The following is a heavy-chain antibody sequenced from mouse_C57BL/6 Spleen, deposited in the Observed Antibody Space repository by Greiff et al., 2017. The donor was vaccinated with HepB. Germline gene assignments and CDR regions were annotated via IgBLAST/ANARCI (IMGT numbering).Heavy chain of an antibody. CDR2: ISSGGSYT. V-gene: IGHV5-6*01. CDR3: ARQEGVDGYFDV. Sequence: DVQLVESGGDLVKPGGSLKLSCAASGFTFSSYGMSWVRQTPDKRLEWVATISSGGSYTYYPDSVKGRFTISRDNAKNTLYLQMSSLKSEDTAMYYCARQEGVDGYFDVWGTGTTVTVSS. CDR1: GFTFSSYG. J-gene: IGHJ1*03.